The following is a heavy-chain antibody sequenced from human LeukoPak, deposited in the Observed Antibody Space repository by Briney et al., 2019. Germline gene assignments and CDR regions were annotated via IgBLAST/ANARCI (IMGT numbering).Heavy chain of an antibody. D-gene: IGHD5-12*01. V-gene: IGHV1-69*04. J-gene: IGHJ4*02. Sequence: ASVKVSCEAPGGTFSSYAISWVRQAPGQGLEWMGRIIPILGIANYAQKFQGRVTITADKSTSTAYMELSSLRSEDTAVYYCARARRSGYDYKLDYWGQGTLVTVSS. CDR2: IIPILGIA. CDR1: GGTFSSYA. CDR3: ARARRSGYDYKLDY.